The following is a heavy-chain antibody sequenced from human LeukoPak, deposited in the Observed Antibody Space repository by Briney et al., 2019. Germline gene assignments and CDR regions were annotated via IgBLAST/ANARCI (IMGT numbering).Heavy chain of an antibody. CDR3: AREVLYSSADH. V-gene: IGHV3-53*01. CDR2: IYNGGNT. J-gene: IGHJ4*02. D-gene: IGHD6-25*01. Sequence: PGGSLRLSCAAYRLSVRTNYMMWLGQAPGKGLEWVSVIYNGGNTYYADSVKGRFTISVYNSKKTVYLQMNSLRAEDPAVYYCAREVLYSSADHWGQGTLVIVSS. CDR1: RLSVRTNY.